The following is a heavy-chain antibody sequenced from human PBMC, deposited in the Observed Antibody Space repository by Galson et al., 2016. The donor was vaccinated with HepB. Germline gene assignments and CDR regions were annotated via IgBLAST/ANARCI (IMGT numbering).Heavy chain of an antibody. J-gene: IGHJ6*04. D-gene: IGHD1-1*01. CDR3: AKGLGTTGMFWVYNYYMDV. CDR1: GFSFNNYA. V-gene: IGHV3-23*01. Sequence: SLRLSCAASGFSFNNYAMTWVRQGPWKGLAWVSSISGNGGRGYFADSVQGRFSNSRDASKNTLYLQMNRLRAEDTAQYFCAKGLGTTGMFWVYNYYMDVWGKGTTVTVSS. CDR2: ISGNGGRG.